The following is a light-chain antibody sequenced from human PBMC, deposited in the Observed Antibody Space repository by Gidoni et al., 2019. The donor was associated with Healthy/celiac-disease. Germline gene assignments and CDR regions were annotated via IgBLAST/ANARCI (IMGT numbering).Light chain of an antibody. CDR3: QQYNSYPWT. CDR2: KAS. J-gene: IGKJ1*01. Sequence: DIQMTQSPSTLSASVGDRVTITCRASQSISSWLAWYQQKPGKAPKLLIYKASSLESGVPSRFSGSGSGTEFTLTISSPQPDDFATYYCQQYNSYPWTFGQXTKVEIK. CDR1: QSISSW. V-gene: IGKV1-5*03.